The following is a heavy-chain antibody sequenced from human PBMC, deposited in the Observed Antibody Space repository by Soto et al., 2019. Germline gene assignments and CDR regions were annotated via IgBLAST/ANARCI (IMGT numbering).Heavy chain of an antibody. CDR2: INHSGST. J-gene: IGHJ3*02. CDR1: GGSFSGYY. V-gene: IGHV4-34*01. CDR3: ATSYGWLGAFDI. D-gene: IGHD3-10*01. Sequence: SETLSLTCAVYGGSFSGYYWSWIRQPPGKGLEWIGEINHSGSTNYNPSLKSRVTISVDTSKNQFSLKLSSVTAADTAVYYCATSYGWLGAFDIWGQGTMVTVSS.